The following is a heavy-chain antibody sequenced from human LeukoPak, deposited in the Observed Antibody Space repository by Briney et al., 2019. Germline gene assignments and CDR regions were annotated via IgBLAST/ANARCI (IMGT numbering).Heavy chain of an antibody. J-gene: IGHJ5*02. V-gene: IGHV1-46*01. CDR3: ARPRNTATALNWFDP. D-gene: IGHD5-18*01. CDR2: INPSGGST. CDR1: GYTFTSYY. Sequence: ASVKVSCKASGYTFTSYYMHWVRQAPGQGLEWMGIINPSGGSTSYAQKFQGRVTMTRDTSTSTVYMELSSLRSEDTAVYYCARPRNTATALNWFDPWGQGTLVTVSS.